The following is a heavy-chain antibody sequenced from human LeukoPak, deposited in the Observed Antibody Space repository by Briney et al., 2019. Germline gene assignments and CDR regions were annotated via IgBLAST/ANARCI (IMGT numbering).Heavy chain of an antibody. Sequence: PSETLSLTCTVSGGSISSYYWSWIRQPPGKGLEWIGYIYYTGSTNYHPSLKSRVTISVDTSKKQFSLKLSSVTAADTAVYFCARHDMGVAGAGLDYFDYWGQGTLVTVSS. D-gene: IGHD6-13*01. V-gene: IGHV4-59*08. J-gene: IGHJ4*02. CDR3: ARHDMGVAGAGLDYFDY. CDR1: GGSISSYY. CDR2: IYYTGST.